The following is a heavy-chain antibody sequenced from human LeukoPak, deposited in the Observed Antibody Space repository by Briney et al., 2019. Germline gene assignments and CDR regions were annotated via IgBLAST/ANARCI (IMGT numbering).Heavy chain of an antibody. CDR1: GFTFSDYW. Sequence: GGSLRLSCAASGFTFSDYWIHWVRQAPGKGLVWVSRINTDGSITNYADSVKGRFSISRDNAKNTLYLQMSSLRAEDMAVYYCAKDGGLWVSAHWGDSWGRGTLATVSS. J-gene: IGHJ4*02. V-gene: IGHV3-74*01. CDR3: AKDGGLWVSAHWGDS. CDR2: INTDGSIT. D-gene: IGHD7-27*01.